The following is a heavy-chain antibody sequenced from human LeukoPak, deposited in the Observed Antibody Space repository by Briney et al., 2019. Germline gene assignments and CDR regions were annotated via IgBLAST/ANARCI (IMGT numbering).Heavy chain of an antibody. Sequence: GGSLRLSCAASGFTFSSYSMNWVRQAPGKGLEWVSSICSSSSYIYYADSVNGRFTISRENAKNSLYLKMNSLRAEDTAVYYCATEISDSDPDYPTDADYWGQGTLVTVSS. CDR1: GFTFSSYS. CDR3: ATEISDSDPDYPTDADY. J-gene: IGHJ4*02. CDR2: ICSSSSYI. V-gene: IGHV3-21*01. D-gene: IGHD4-11*01.